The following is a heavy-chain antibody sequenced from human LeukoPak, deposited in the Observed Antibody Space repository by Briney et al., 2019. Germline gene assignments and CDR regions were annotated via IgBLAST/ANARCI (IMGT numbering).Heavy chain of an antibody. CDR1: GFTFINYG. CDR3: ARDGRGAVASDY. V-gene: IGHV3-21*01. Sequence: KPGGSLRLSCAASGFTFINYGMTWVRPAPGKGLEWASSISSSSSYIYYADSVKGRLTISRDNAKNSLYLYMNSLRAEDTAVYYCARDGRGAVASDYWGQGTLLTVSS. D-gene: IGHD6-19*01. CDR2: ISSSSSYI. J-gene: IGHJ4*02.